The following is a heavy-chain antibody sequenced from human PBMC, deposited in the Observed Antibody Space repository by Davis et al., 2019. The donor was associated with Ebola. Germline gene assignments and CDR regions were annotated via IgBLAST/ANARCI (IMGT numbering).Heavy chain of an antibody. CDR1: GYTFTSYY. V-gene: IGHV1-46*01. Sequence: ASVKVSCKASGYTFTSYYMHWVRQAPGQGLEWMGIINPSGGSTSYAQKFQGRVTMTRDTSTSTVYMELRSLRSDDTAVYYCARITIFGVVTADYYYYGMDVWGQGTTVTVSS. CDR3: ARITIFGVVTADYYYYGMDV. J-gene: IGHJ6*02. D-gene: IGHD3-3*01. CDR2: INPSGGST.